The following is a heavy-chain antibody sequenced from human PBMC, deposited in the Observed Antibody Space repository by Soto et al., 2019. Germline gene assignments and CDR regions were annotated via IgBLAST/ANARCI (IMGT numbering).Heavy chain of an antibody. CDR3: VRQGLAVAASIGGFDL. J-gene: IGHJ3*01. V-gene: IGHV3-11*05. Sequence: QVQLVESGGGLVKPGGSLRLSCAASGFDFSDFYMSWIRQAPGKGLEWISYIRSTSSYTNYLDSVRGRFTISRDNARNSLYLQMNSLRVDDTAVYYCVRQGLAVAASIGGFDLWGQGTVVTVSS. D-gene: IGHD6-19*01. CDR1: GFDFSDFY. CDR2: IRSTSSYT.